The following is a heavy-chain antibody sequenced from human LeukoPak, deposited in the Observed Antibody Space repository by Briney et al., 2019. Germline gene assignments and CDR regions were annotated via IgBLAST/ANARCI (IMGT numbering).Heavy chain of an antibody. CDR1: GFTFSSYG. D-gene: IGHD2-8*01. V-gene: IGHV3-33*01. J-gene: IGHJ4*02. CDR2: IWYDGSNK. CDR3: ARDTFAVYHKPIATDFDY. Sequence: GGSLRLSCAASGFTFSSYGMHWVRQAPGKGLEWVAVIWYDGSNKYYADSVKGRFTISRDNAKNSLYLQMNSLRAEDTAVYYCARDTFAVYHKPIATDFDYWGQGTLVTVSS.